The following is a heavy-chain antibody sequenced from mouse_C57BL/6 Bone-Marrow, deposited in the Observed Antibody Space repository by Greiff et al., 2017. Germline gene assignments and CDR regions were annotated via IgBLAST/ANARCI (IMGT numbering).Heavy chain of an antibody. J-gene: IGHJ2*01. D-gene: IGHD1-1*01. CDR3: TTITTGVATDVDY. Sequence: EVQLQESGAELVRPGASVKLSCTASGFNINDAYMHWVKQRPEQGLEWIGCIDPENGDTEYASKFQGKATITADTSSNTAYLQLSSLTSEDTAVYYGTTITTGVATDVDYWGQGTTRTVSS. V-gene: IGHV14-4*01. CDR2: IDPENGDT. CDR1: GFNINDAY.